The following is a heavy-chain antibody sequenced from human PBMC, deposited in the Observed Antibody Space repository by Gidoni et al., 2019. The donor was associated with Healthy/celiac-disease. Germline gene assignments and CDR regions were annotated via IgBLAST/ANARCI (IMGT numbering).Heavy chain of an antibody. V-gene: IGHV1-2*02. Sequence: QVQLVQSGAEVTKPGASVKVSCKASGYTFTGYYMHWVRQAPGQGLEWMGWINPNSGGTNYAQKFQGRVTMTRDTYISTAYMELSRLRSDDTAVYYCARVAYYYDSSGYRTYYFDYWGQGTLVTVSS. CDR2: INPNSGGT. CDR3: ARVAYYYDSSGYRTYYFDY. D-gene: IGHD3-22*01. CDR1: GYTFTGYY. J-gene: IGHJ4*02.